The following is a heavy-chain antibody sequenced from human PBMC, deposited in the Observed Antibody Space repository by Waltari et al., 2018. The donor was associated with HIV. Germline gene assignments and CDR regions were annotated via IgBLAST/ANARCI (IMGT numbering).Heavy chain of an antibody. Sequence: EVQLVESGGGLVQPGGSLRLSCAASGFTVSSNYMSWVRQAPGKGLEGVLGIYRGGSTYYADSVKGRFTISRDNSKNTLYLQMNSLRAEDTAMYYCASIAYCGGDCYPRGMDVWGQGTTVTVSS. V-gene: IGHV3-66*01. CDR1: GFTVSSNY. J-gene: IGHJ6*02. CDR2: IYRGGST. CDR3: ASIAYCGGDCYPRGMDV. D-gene: IGHD2-21*02.